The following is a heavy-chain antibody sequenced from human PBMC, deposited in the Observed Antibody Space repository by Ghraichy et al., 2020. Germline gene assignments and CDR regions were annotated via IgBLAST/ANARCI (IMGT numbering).Heavy chain of an antibody. V-gene: IGHV4-34*01. Sequence: SETLSLTCAVYGGSFSGYYWSWIRQPPGKGLEWIGEINHSGSTNYNPSLKSRVTISVDTSKNQFSLKLSSVTAADTAVYYCARGARDFDYWGQGTLVTVSS. J-gene: IGHJ4*02. CDR2: INHSGST. CDR1: GGSFSGYY. CDR3: ARGARDFDY.